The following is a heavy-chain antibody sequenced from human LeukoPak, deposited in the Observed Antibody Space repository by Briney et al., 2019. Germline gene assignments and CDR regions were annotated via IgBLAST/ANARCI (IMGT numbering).Heavy chain of an antibody. J-gene: IGHJ4*02. D-gene: IGHD6-19*01. CDR3: AVRIAVPGGFDN. CDR1: GFTFSSYE. CDR2: ISSSDSTI. Sequence: GGSLRLSCAASGFTFSSYEMNWVRQAPGKGREGVSYISSSDSTIYYADSVKGRFTISRDNAKNSLYLQMNSLRAEDTAVYYCAVRIAVPGGFDNWGQGTLVTVSS. V-gene: IGHV3-48*03.